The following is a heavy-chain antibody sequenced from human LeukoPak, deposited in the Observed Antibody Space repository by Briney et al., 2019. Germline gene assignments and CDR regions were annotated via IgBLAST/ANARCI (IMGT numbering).Heavy chain of an antibody. D-gene: IGHD3-22*01. CDR3: AKRVVITTTDYYYYYMDV. V-gene: IGHV3-30*02. CDR1: GFSFSDYG. J-gene: IGHJ6*03. CDR2: IRYDGSNK. Sequence: GGSLRLSCAASGFSFSDYGMHWVRQAPGKGLEWVALIRYDGSNKYYADSVKGRFTISRDNSENTLYLQMNSLRAEDTAVYYCAKRVVITTTDYYYYYMDVWGKGTTVTVSS.